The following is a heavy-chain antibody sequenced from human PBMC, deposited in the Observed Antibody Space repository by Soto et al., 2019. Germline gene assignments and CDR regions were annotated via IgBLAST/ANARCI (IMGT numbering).Heavy chain of an antibody. CDR3: ARHHGPTTSENWFDP. CDR2: ISTYSGDT. Sequence: QVHLVQSGVEVKTPGASVKVSCQASGYTFFTYDISWVRQAPGQGLEWMGWISTYSGDTKYAQKFQGRVTMTTDTSTTTAYLELRSLRSDDTAVYYCARHHGPTTSENWFDP. J-gene: IGHJ5*02. D-gene: IGHD5-12*01. CDR1: GYTFFTYD. V-gene: IGHV1-18*01.